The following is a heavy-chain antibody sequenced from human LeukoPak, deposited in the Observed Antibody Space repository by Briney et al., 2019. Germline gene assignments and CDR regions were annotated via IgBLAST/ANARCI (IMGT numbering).Heavy chain of an antibody. V-gene: IGHV4-38-2*01. CDR3: ARPSSYTWVVPADY. J-gene: IGHJ4*02. D-gene: IGHD2-2*01. CDR2: IYHSGST. Sequence: SGTLSLTCAVSGYSISSGYYWFWIRQPPGKGLEWIGSIYHSGSTYYNPSLKSRVTLSVDTSNHQFSLKLSSVTAAATAVSYCARPSSYTWVVPADYWGQGTLVTVSS. CDR1: GYSISSGYY.